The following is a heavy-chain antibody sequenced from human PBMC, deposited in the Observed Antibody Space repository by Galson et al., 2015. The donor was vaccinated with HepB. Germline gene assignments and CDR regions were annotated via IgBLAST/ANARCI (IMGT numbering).Heavy chain of an antibody. CDR3: AKDGRAAAGKTNFDY. Sequence: SLRLSCAASGFTFSSYGMHWVRQAPGKGLEWVAFIRYDGSNKYYADSVKGRFTTSRDNSKNTLYLQMNSLRAEDTAVYYCAKDGRAAAGKTNFDYWGQGTLVTVSS. J-gene: IGHJ4*02. CDR2: IRYDGSNK. D-gene: IGHD6-13*01. V-gene: IGHV3-30*02. CDR1: GFTFSSYG.